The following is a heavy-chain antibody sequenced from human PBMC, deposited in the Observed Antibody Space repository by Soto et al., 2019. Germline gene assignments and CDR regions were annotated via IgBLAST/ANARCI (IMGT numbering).Heavy chain of an antibody. J-gene: IGHJ4*02. CDR1: GFTFNTYA. CDR2: ISDSGGRT. Sequence: PGGSLRLSCAASGFTFNTYAMSWVRQAPGKGLEWVSTISDSGGRTYYAASVKGRFTISRDNSKNTLYLLMNSLSAEDTALYYCAKFHGSGTYYNFPDYWGQGTLVTVSS. V-gene: IGHV3-23*01. D-gene: IGHD3-10*01. CDR3: AKFHGSGTYYNFPDY.